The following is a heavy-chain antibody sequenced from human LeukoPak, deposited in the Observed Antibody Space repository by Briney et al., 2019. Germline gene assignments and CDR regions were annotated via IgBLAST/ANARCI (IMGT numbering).Heavy chain of an antibody. J-gene: IGHJ6*03. Sequence: GGSLRLSCATSGFSFSSYAFHWIRQAPGKGLEWLTLISYDGNDKYYADSVKGRFSISRDNSKSMVFLQMNSLRPEDTAVYFCAVLTTLHIAVRPGDEYMDVWGTGTTVTVSS. CDR3: AVLTTLHIAVRPGDEYMDV. CDR2: ISYDGNDK. CDR1: GFSFSSYA. D-gene: IGHD3-10*01. V-gene: IGHV3-30*04.